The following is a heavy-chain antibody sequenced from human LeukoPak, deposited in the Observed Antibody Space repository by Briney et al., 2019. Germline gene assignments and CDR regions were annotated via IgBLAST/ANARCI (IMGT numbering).Heavy chain of an antibody. Sequence: SDTLSVTCTVSGDSISSKSYYWGWIRHPPGEGLEWIGWIYYRGSTYHKPSLKRRAPIPVNTSKTQFSVQLSSVPAADTAVYYCARLSYSSSWSSFDHWGKGNLVTVSS. CDR1: GDSISSKSYY. V-gene: IGHV4-39*01. D-gene: IGHD6-13*01. CDR3: ARLSYSSSWSSFDH. CDR2: IYYRGST. J-gene: IGHJ4*02.